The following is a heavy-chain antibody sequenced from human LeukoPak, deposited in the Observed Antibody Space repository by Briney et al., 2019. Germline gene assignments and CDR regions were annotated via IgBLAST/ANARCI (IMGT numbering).Heavy chain of an antibody. V-gene: IGHV1-2*02. CDR1: GYTFTNFD. CDR3: ARDRLLSNSGSYGY. CDR2: INPNSGGT. J-gene: IGHJ4*02. Sequence: GASVKVSCKASGYTFTNFDINWVRQATGQGLEWMGWINPNSGGTNYAQKFQGRVTMTRDTSISTAYMELSRLRSDDTAVYYCARDRLLSNSGSYGYWGQGTLDTVSS. D-gene: IGHD1-26*01.